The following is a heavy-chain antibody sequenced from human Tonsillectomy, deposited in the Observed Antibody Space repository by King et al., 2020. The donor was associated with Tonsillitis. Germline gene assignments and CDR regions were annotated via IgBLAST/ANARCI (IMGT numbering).Heavy chain of an antibody. V-gene: IGHV1-46*01. D-gene: IGHD3-9*01. CDR2: INPSGGST. J-gene: IGHJ4*02. CDR3: ARESGNDILTGYEAPFDY. Sequence: VQLVESGAEVKKPGASVKVSCKASGYTFISYYMHWVRQAPGQGLEWMGIINPSGGSTNYAQKFQGRVTMTRDTSTSTVYMDLSSLRFEDTAVYYCARESGNDILTGYEAPFDYWGQGTLVTVSS. CDR1: GYTFISYY.